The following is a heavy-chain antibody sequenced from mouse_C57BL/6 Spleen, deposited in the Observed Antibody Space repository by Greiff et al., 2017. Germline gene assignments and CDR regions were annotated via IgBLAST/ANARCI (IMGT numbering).Heavy chain of an antibody. CDR2: IDPEDGDT. CDR1: GFNIKDYY. J-gene: IGHJ3*01. Sequence: EVKLQESGAELVKPGASVKLSCTASGFNIKDYYMHWVKQRTEQGLEWIGRIDPEDGDTKYAQKFQGKATITADTSSNTAYLQLSSLTSADTAVSYCATWEARYCYYGFAYWGQGTLVTVSA. CDR3: ATWEARYCYYGFAY. D-gene: IGHD2-12*01. V-gene: IGHV14-2*01.